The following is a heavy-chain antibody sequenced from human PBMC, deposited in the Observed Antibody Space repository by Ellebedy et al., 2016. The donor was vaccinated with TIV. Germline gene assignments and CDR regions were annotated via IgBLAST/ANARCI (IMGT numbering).Heavy chain of an antibody. J-gene: IGHJ3*02. CDR1: GDSINSSS. Sequence: MPSETLSLTCTVSGDSINSSSWSWIRQPPGKGLEWVGCVSNRRKTSYNPSLNSRVTISLDTYKNQFSLKLKSVTAADTAVYYCAGVGAQGRLFGWLRDAPFYIWGQGTTVTVSS. D-gene: IGHD3-9*01. V-gene: IGHV4-59*01. CDR2: VSNRRKT. CDR3: AGVGAQGRLFGWLRDAPFYI.